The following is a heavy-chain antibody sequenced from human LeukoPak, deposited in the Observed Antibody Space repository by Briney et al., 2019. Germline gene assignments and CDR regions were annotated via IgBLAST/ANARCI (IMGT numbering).Heavy chain of an antibody. Sequence: ASVKVSCKASGYTFTSYGINWVRQATGQGLEWMGWMNPNSGNTGYAQKFQGRVTMTRNTSISTAYMELSSLRSEDTAVYYCASGLVVAGTRGWFDRWGQGTLVTVSS. D-gene: IGHD6-19*01. CDR3: ASGLVVAGTRGWFDR. CDR1: GYTFTSYG. J-gene: IGHJ5*02. CDR2: MNPNSGNT. V-gene: IGHV1-8*02.